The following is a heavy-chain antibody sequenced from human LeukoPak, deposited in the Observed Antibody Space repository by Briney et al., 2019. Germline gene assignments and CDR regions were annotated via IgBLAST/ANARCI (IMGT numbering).Heavy chain of an antibody. V-gene: IGHV3-7*01. CDR2: IKEDGSEK. D-gene: IGHD2-2*01. Sequence: GGSLRLSCAASGFTFRNFWLSWVRQVPGKGLEWVANIKEDGSEKFYLDSVKGRFTISRDNAKNSLFLQMNSLSAEDTAVYYCAKGRYQQPYYYMDVWGKGTTVTVSS. J-gene: IGHJ6*03. CDR1: GFTFRNFW. CDR3: AKGRYQQPYYYMDV.